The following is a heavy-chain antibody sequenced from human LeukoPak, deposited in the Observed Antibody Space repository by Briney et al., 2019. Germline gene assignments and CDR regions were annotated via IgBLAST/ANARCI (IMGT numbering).Heavy chain of an antibody. CDR1: GGSISSYSYY. D-gene: IGHD2-8*01. CDR3: ARLSCTNIVCSRIDY. V-gene: IGHV4-39*01. CDR2: IYYSGST. Sequence: SETLSLTCTVSGGSISSYSYYWGWIRQPPGKGLEWIGNIYYSGSTYYNPSLKSRVTISEDTSKNHFSLKLSSVTAADTAVYYCARLSCTNIVCSRIDYWGQGTLVTVSS. J-gene: IGHJ4*02.